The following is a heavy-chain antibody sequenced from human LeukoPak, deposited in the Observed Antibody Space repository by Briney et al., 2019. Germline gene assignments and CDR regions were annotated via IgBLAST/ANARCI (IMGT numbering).Heavy chain of an antibody. CDR3: ARDSRYSNYDTFDY. J-gene: IGHJ4*02. CDR1: GGSISSGSYY. D-gene: IGHD4-11*01. CDR2: IYTSGST. V-gene: IGHV4-61*02. Sequence: SQTLSLTCTVSGGSISSGSYYWSWIRQPAGKGLEWIGRIYTSGSTNYNPSLKSRVTISVDTSKNQFSLKLSSVTAADTAVYYCARDSRYSNYDTFDYWGQGTLVTVSS.